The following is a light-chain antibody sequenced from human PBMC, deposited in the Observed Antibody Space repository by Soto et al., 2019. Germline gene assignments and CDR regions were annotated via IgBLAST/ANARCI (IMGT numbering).Light chain of an antibody. CDR1: QSVSSY. J-gene: IGKJ1*01. Sequence: EIATLSWRASQSVSSYLAAYQQKPGQAPRLRLSGASTSAAGIPARFCGSGSGKEFTLSIISLQAEEVVVYYCPESNTWPWRFGEGSIVDI. CDR2: GAS. CDR3: PESNTWPWR. V-gene: IGKV3-15*01.